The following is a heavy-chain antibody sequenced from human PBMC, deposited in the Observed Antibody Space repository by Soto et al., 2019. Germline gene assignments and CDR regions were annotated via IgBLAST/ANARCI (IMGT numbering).Heavy chain of an antibody. CDR3: ASARIVGATTTDY. CDR1: GGTFSSYA. J-gene: IGHJ4*02. D-gene: IGHD1-26*01. Sequence: SVKVSCKASGGTFSSYAISWVRQAPGQGLEWMGGIIPIFGTANYAQKFQGRVTITADKSTSTAYMELSSLRSEDTAVYYCASARIVGATTTDYWGRGTLVTVSS. CDR2: IIPIFGTA. V-gene: IGHV1-69*06.